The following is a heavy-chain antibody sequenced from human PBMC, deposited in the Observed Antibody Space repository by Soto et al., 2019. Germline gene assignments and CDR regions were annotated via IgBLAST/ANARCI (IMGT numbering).Heavy chain of an antibody. J-gene: IGHJ6*02. D-gene: IGHD3-3*01. CDR1: GYTFTSYG. CDR2: ISAYNGNT. CDR3: ARDGEYYVFWSGYYPYYYYGMDV. V-gene: IGHV1-18*01. Sequence: ASVKVSCKASGYTFTSYGISWGRQAPGQGLEWMGWISAYNGNTNYAQKLQGRVTMTTDTSTSTAYMELRSLRSDDTAVYYCARDGEYYVFWSGYYPYYYYGMDVWGQGTTVTVSS.